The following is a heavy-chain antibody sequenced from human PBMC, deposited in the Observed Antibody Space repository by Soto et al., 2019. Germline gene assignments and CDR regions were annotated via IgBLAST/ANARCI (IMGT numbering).Heavy chain of an antibody. V-gene: IGHV3-64*01. D-gene: IGHD2-2*01. CDR2: ISRNGGST. CDR1: GFTFSSYA. CDR3: ARVLGYASWFDP. Sequence: PGGSLRLSCAASGFTFSSYAMHWVRQAPGKGLEYVSAISRNGGSTSYANSVKGRFTISRDNSKNTLYLQMGSLRAEDMAVYYCARVLGYASWFDPWGQGTLVTVS. J-gene: IGHJ5*02.